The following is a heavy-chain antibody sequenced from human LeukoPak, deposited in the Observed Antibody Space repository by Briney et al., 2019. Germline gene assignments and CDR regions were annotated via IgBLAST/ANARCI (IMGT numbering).Heavy chain of an antibody. Sequence: PGGSLRLSCAASGFIFSTSVIHWVRQAPGKGLEWVALISYDGSDKDHADSLKGQFTISRDTSKNTLYLQMDSLRPEDTAIYYCAGVATYYFDYWGQGTPVTVSS. J-gene: IGHJ4*02. CDR3: AGVATYYFDY. V-gene: IGHV3-30-3*01. CDR2: ISYDGSDK. CDR1: GFIFSTSV.